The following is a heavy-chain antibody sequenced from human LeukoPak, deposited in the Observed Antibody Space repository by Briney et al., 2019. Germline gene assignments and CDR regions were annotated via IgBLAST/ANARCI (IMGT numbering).Heavy chain of an antibody. Sequence: ASVKVSCKASGYTFTSYGISWVRQAPGQGLEWMGWISAYNGNTNYAQKLQGRVTMTTDTSTSTAYMELRSLRSDDTAVYYCASHPYYYGSGCYKYWFDPWGQGTLVTVSS. D-gene: IGHD3-10*01. J-gene: IGHJ5*02. CDR3: ASHPYYYGSGCYKYWFDP. V-gene: IGHV1-18*01. CDR2: ISAYNGNT. CDR1: GYTFTSYG.